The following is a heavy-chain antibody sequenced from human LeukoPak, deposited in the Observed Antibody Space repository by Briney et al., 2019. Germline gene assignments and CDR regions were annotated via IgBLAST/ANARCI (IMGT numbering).Heavy chain of an antibody. CDR2: IYYGWCT. V-gene: IGHV4-59*01. Sequence: SETLSLTRTFTGGSISGYYWSWIRQPPRKGLEWIGNIYYGWCTKYNPSLKRRVTISVDTSKKQFSLKLSSVTAADTAVYFCARDGRGTSSSWSFDYWGQGTLITVSS. D-gene: IGHD6-13*01. J-gene: IGHJ4*02. CDR3: ARDGRGTSSSWSFDY. CDR1: GGSISGYY.